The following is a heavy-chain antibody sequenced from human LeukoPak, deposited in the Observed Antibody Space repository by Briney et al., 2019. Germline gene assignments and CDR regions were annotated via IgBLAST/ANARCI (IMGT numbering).Heavy chain of an antibody. D-gene: IGHD3-10*01. CDR2: ISGSGGST. CDR3: ARRPFGADY. CDR1: GFTFDDYA. J-gene: IGHJ4*02. V-gene: IGHV3-23*01. Sequence: GGSLRLSCAASGFTFDDYAMSWVRQAPGKGLEWVSAISGSGGSTYYADSVKGRFTISRDNSKNTLYLQMNSLRAEDTAVYYCARRPFGADYWGQGTLVTVSS.